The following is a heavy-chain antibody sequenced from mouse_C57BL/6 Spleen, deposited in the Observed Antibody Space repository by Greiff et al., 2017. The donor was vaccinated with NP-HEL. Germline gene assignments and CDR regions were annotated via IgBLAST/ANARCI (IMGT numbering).Heavy chain of an antibody. Sequence: EVKLMESGPELVKPGASVKISCKASGYSFTDYNMNWVKQSNGKSLEWIGVINPNYGTTSYNQKFKGKATLTVDQSSSTAYMQLNSLTSEDSAVYYCATDYYGSSYPYFDVWGTGTTVTVSS. CDR1: GYSFTDYN. J-gene: IGHJ1*03. V-gene: IGHV1-39*01. D-gene: IGHD1-1*01. CDR3: ATDYYGSSYPYFDV. CDR2: INPNYGTT.